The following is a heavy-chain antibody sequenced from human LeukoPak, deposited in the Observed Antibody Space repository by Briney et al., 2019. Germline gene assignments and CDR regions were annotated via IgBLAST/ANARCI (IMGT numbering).Heavy chain of an antibody. J-gene: IGHJ4*02. D-gene: IGHD6-6*01. CDR1: GFTFSSYS. V-gene: IGHV3-21*04. CDR3: AKEVSEYSSSPLSGYYFDY. Sequence: GGSLRLSCAASGFTFSSYSMNWVRQAPGKGLEWVSSISSSSSNIYYADSLKGRFTISRDNSKNTLYLQMNSLRAEDTAVYYCAKEVSEYSSSPLSGYYFDYWGQGTLVTVSS. CDR2: ISSSSSNI.